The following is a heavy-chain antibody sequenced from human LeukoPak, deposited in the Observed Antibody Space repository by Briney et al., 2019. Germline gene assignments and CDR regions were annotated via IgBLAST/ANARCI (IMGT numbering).Heavy chain of an antibody. D-gene: IGHD2-21*01. CDR3: AKSGHITSGWLDS. V-gene: IGHV3-23*01. CDR1: GFTLTSYA. CDR2: ITASGGNT. Sequence: GGSLRLSCAASGFTLTSYAMSWVRQAPGKGLEWVSTITASGGNTHYADSVKGRFTIFRDTSKNTLSLQMNSLRDDDTAVYYCAKSGHITSGWLDSWGQGTLVTVSS. J-gene: IGHJ5*01.